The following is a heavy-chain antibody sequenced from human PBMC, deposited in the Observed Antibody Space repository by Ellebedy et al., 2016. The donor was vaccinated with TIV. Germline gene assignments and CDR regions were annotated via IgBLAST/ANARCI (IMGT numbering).Heavy chain of an antibody. CDR3: ARGDVIAVAGGYGYYGMDV. V-gene: IGHV5-10-1*01. Sequence: GESLKISXKGSGYSFTSYWISWVRQMPGKGLEWMGRIDPSDSYTNYSPSFQGHVTISADKSISTAYLQWSSLKASDTAMYYCARGDVIAVAGGYGYYGMDVWGQGTTVTVSS. CDR1: GYSFTSYW. CDR2: IDPSDSYT. J-gene: IGHJ6*02. D-gene: IGHD6-19*01.